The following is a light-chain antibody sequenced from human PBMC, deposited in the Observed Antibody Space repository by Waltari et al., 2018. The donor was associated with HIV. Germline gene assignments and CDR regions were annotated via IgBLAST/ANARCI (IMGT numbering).Light chain of an antibody. J-gene: IGLJ2*01. Sequence: QSVLTQPPSASGTPGQRVTISCSGSSSNIGSNTVNWYQQLPGTAPKLLFYNNNQRPSGVPDRFSGSKSGTSASLAISGLQSEDEADYYCAAWDDSLNGVIFGGGTKLTVL. CDR3: AAWDDSLNGVI. V-gene: IGLV1-44*01. CDR1: SSNIGSNT. CDR2: NNN.